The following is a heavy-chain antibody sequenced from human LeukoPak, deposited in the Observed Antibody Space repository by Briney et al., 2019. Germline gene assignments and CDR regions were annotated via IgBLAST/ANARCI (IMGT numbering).Heavy chain of an antibody. CDR2: ISGSDGST. D-gene: IGHD5-18*01. V-gene: IGHV3-23*01. Sequence: GGSLRLSCAASGFTFSSYAVSWVRQAPGKGLEWVSAISGSDGSTYYADSVKGRFTISRDNSKNTLYLQMNSLRAEDTAVYYYAKAPLDTATGNMYYFDYWGQGTLVTVSS. CDR3: AKAPLDTATGNMYYFDY. CDR1: GFTFSSYA. J-gene: IGHJ4*02.